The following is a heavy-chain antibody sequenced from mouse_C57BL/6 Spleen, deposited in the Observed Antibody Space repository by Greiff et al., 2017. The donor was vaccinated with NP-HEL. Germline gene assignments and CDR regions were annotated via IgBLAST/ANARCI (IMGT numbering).Heavy chain of an antibody. J-gene: IGHJ4*01. CDR3: ARVYYDGYFYAMDY. CDR2: ISDGGSYT. CDR1: GFTFSSYA. D-gene: IGHD2-3*01. Sequence: EVQGVESGGGLVKPGGSLKLSCAASGFTFSSYAMSWVRQTPEKRLEWVATISDGGSYTYYPDNVKGRFTISRDNAKNNLYLQMSHLKSEDTAMYYCARVYYDGYFYAMDYWGQGTSVTVSS. V-gene: IGHV5-4*01.